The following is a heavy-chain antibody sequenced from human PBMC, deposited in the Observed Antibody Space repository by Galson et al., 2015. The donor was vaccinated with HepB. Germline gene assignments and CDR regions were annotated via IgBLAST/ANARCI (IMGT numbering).Heavy chain of an antibody. CDR3: ARGGYCSGGSCLSWAFDI. J-gene: IGHJ3*02. CDR1: GFTFSDSY. D-gene: IGHD2-15*01. CDR2: ISSSSSYT. Sequence: SLRLSCADSGFTFSDSYMRWIRQAPGKGLEWVSYISSSSSYTNYADSVKDRFPISRDNAKNSLYLQMNSLRAEDTAVYYCARGGYCSGGSCLSWAFDIWGQRTMVTV. V-gene: IGHV3-11*06.